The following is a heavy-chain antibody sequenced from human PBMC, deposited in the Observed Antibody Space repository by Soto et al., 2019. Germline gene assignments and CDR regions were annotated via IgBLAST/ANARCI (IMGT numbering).Heavy chain of an antibody. V-gene: IGHV4-31*03. CDR2: IYYSGST. CDR3: ARSPYCSGGSCYLPAGNWFDP. CDR1: GGSISSGGYY. J-gene: IGHJ5*02. D-gene: IGHD2-15*01. Sequence: PSETLSLTCTVSGGSISSGGYYWSWIRQHPGKGLEWIGYIYYSGSTYYNPSLKSRVTISVDTSKNQFSLKLSSVTAADTAVYYCARSPYCSGGSCYLPAGNWFDPWGQGTLVTVSS.